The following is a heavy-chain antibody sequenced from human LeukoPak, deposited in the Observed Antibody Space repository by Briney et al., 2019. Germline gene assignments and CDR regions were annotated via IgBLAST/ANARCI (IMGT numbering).Heavy chain of an antibody. CDR1: GFTFSDYY. CDR3: ARGSGGDGDALYYFDY. CDR2: ISSSGST. D-gene: IGHD3-10*01. J-gene: IGHJ4*02. V-gene: IGHV3-11*06. Sequence: PGGSLRLSCAASGFTFSDYYMSWIRQAPGRGLECVSYISSSGSTNYADPVKGRFTISRDNAKNSLYLQMNSLGGEDTAVYYFARGSGGDGDALYYFDYWGQGTLVTVSS.